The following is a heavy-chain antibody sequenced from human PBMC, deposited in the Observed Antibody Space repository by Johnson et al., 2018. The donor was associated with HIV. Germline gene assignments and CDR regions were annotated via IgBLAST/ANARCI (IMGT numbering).Heavy chain of an antibody. V-gene: IGHV3-30*02. CDR3: AKEGRGGAFDI. CDR1: GFTFSSYG. J-gene: IGHJ3*02. CDR2: IRYVGSNK. D-gene: IGHD2-15*01. Sequence: QVQLVESGGGVVQPGGSLRLSCAASGFTFSSYGMHWVRQAPGKGLEWVAFIRYVGSNKDYADFVKGRFTISRDNSKNTLYLQMNSLRAEDTAVYSCAKEGRGGAFDIWGQGTMVTVSS.